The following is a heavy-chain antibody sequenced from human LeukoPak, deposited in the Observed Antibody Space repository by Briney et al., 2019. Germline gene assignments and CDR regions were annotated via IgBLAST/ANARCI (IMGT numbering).Heavy chain of an antibody. V-gene: IGHV5-10-1*01. Sequence: GESLQISCKGSGYSFTSYWISWVRQMPGKGLEWMGRIDPSDSYTNYSPSFQGHVTISADKSISTAYLQWSSLKASDTAMYYCARGGRGYSYGNRAYFDYWGQGTLVTVSS. J-gene: IGHJ4*02. D-gene: IGHD5-18*01. CDR3: ARGGRGYSYGNRAYFDY. CDR2: IDPSDSYT. CDR1: GYSFTSYW.